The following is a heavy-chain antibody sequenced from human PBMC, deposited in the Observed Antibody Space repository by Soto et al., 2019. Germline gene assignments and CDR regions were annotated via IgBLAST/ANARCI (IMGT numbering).Heavy chain of an antibody. CDR1: GCTFSSYA. V-gene: IGHV3-64*01. CDR3: ARTNYDFWSGYYIVFDY. CDR2: ISSNGGST. J-gene: IGHJ4*02. D-gene: IGHD3-3*01. Sequence: GGSLRLSCAASGCTFSSYAMHWVRQATGKGLEYVSAISSNGGSTYYANSVKGRFTISRDNSKNTLYLQMGSLRAEDMAVYYCARTNYDFWSGYYIVFDYWGQGTLVTVSS.